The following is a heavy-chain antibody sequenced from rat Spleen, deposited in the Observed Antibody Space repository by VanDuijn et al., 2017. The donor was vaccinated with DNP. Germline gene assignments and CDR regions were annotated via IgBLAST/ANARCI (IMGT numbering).Heavy chain of an antibody. Sequence: QVQLKESGPGLVQPSQTLSLTCTVSGFSLTSYHVHWVRQPPGKGLEWIAAISSGGSTYYNSALKSRLSISRDTSKSQVFLKMNSLQTEDTAIYFCTRGYTTDYYFDYWGQGVMVTVSS. D-gene: IGHD1-6*01. CDR1: GFSLTSYH. CDR3: TRGYTTDYYFDY. V-gene: IGHV2S12*01. J-gene: IGHJ2*01. CDR2: ISSGGST.